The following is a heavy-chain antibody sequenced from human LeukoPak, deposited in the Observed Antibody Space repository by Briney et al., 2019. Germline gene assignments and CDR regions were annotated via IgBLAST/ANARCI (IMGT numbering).Heavy chain of an antibody. Sequence: SETLSLTCSVSGGSISISNYYWGWIRQPPGRGLEWIGSISYSGTYYNPSLKSRLTISVDTSKNHFSLNLRSVTAADTAVYYCARRTSNPVGAIDYWGQGTLVTVSS. D-gene: IGHD1-26*01. V-gene: IGHV4-39*01. CDR1: GGSISISNYY. J-gene: IGHJ4*02. CDR3: ARRTSNPVGAIDY. CDR2: ISYSGT.